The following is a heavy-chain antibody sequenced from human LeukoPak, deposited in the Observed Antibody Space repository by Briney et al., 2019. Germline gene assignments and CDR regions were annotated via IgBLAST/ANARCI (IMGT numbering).Heavy chain of an antibody. CDR2: INHSGST. CDR3: ARILPYYYGSGSYYKGSLDY. Sequence: SETLSLTCAVYGGSFSGYYWSWIRQPPGKGLEWIGEINHSGSTNYNPSLKGRVTISVDTSKNQFSLKLSSVTAADTAVYYCARILPYYYGSGSYYKGSLDYWGQGTLVTVSS. V-gene: IGHV4-34*01. D-gene: IGHD3-10*01. J-gene: IGHJ4*02. CDR1: GGSFSGYY.